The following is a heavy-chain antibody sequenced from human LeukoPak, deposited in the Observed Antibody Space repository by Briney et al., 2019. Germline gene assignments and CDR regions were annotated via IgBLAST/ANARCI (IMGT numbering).Heavy chain of an antibody. D-gene: IGHD1-14*01. CDR1: GFIFSNYA. V-gene: IGHV3-33*06. J-gene: IGHJ4*02. CDR2: VWSDGSNR. CDR3: AKSNTESQTTVGN. Sequence: GGSLRLSCAASGFIFSNYAMTWVRQAPGKGLEWIAVVWSDGSNRFYADSVEGRFTISRDNSKNTLYLQMNSLRAEDTAVYYCAKSNTESQTTVGNWGQGTLVSVSS.